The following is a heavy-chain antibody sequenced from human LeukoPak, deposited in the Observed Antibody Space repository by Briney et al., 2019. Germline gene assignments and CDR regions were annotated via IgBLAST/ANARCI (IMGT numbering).Heavy chain of an antibody. J-gene: IGHJ4*02. V-gene: IGHV1-24*01. CDR1: GYTLTELS. CDR2: FDPEDGET. CDR3: ATHPTRYSSGWYDY. Sequence: ASVKVSCKVSGYTLTELSMHWVRQAPGKGLEWMGGFDPEDGETVYAQKFQGRVTMTEDTSTDPAYMELSSLRSEDTAVYYCATHPTRYSSGWYDYWGQGTLVTVSS. D-gene: IGHD6-19*01.